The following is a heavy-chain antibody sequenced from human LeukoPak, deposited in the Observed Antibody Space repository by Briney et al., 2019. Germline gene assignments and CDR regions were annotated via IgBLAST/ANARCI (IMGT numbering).Heavy chain of an antibody. CDR3: ARRGSRGYSYEV. Sequence: ASVKVSCKASGYTFTGYYMHWVRQAPGQGLEWMGWINPNSGGTNYAQKFQGRVTMTRDTSISTAYMELSSLKASDTAMYYCARRGSRGYSYEVWGQGTLVTVSS. CDR1: GYTFTGYY. D-gene: IGHD5-18*01. V-gene: IGHV1-2*02. J-gene: IGHJ4*02. CDR2: INPNSGGT.